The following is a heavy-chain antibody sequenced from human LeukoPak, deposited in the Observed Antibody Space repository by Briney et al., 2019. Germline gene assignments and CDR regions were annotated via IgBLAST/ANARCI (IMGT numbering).Heavy chain of an antibody. V-gene: IGHV1-18*01. J-gene: IGHJ6*03. CDR2: ISAYNGNT. CDR1: GYTFTSYG. CDR3: ARVDGSGRFYYYYMDV. Sequence: ASVKVSCKASGYTFTSYGISWVRQAPGQGLEWMGWISAYNGNTNYAQKLQGRVTMTTDTSTSTAYMELRSLRSDDTAVYYCARVDGSGRFYYYYMDVWGKGTTVTVSS. D-gene: IGHD3-10*01.